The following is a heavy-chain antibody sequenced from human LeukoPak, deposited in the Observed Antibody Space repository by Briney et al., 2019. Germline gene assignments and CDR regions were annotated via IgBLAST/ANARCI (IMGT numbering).Heavy chain of an antibody. D-gene: IGHD2-21*02. V-gene: IGHV3-48*03. CDR2: ISSSGSTI. Sequence: AGGSLRLSCAASGFTFSSYEMNWVRQAPGKGLEWVSYISSSGSTIYYADSVKGRFTISRDNAKNSLYLQMNNLRGDDTAVYYCAKDISGGDCPDYWGQGTLVTVSS. J-gene: IGHJ4*02. CDR3: AKDISGGDCPDY. CDR1: GFTFSSYE.